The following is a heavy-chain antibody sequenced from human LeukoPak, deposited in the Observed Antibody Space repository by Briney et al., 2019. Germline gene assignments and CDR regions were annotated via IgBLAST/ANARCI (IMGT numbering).Heavy chain of an antibody. Sequence: SETLSLTCTVSGGSVSLFYWNWIRQSPQKGLEWIGYVTNSGSLNYNPSLKSRVTLSVDPSTNQFSLKLSSVTAADTAVYYCARGVVSYGFEYWGQGTLVTVSS. D-gene: IGHD5-18*01. CDR2: VTNSGSL. CDR3: ARGVVSYGFEY. CDR1: GGSVSLFY. J-gene: IGHJ4*02. V-gene: IGHV4-59*02.